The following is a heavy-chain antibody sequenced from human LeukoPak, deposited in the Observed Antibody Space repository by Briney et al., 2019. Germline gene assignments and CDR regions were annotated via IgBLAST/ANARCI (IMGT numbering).Heavy chain of an antibody. D-gene: IGHD1-1*01. Sequence: PGGSLRLSCGASGFYFSSYSMNWVRQAPGKGLEWVSSINSGSTYMYYADSVKGRFTISRDNAKNLLHLQMYSLRAEDTAVYFCARVEATTGRNYHYYYMDVWGKGTTVTVSS. CDR2: INSGSTYM. CDR3: ARVEATTGRNYHYYYMDV. V-gene: IGHV3-21*01. CDR1: GFYFSSYS. J-gene: IGHJ6*03.